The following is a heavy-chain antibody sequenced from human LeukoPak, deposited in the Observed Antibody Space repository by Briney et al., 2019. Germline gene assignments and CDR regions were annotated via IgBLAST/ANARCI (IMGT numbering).Heavy chain of an antibody. V-gene: IGHV3-30*04. CDR3: ARAGDYSTMPDDY. Sequence: GGSLRLSCAASGFTFSSYAMHWVRQAPGKGLEWVAVISYDGSNKYYADSVKGRFTISRDNSKNTLYLQMNSLRAEDTAVYSCARAGDYSTMPDDYWGQGTLVTVSS. CDR1: GFTFSSYA. J-gene: IGHJ4*02. D-gene: IGHD4-17*01. CDR2: ISYDGSNK.